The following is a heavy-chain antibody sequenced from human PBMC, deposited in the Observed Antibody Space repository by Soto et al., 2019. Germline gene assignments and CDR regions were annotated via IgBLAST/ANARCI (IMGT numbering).Heavy chain of an antibody. D-gene: IGHD3-10*01. Sequence: ETLSLTYIVSGGSISSDYWSWIRQSAGKGLEWIGRIYISGSSGITNYNPSLKSRVTMAGDTSKNQFSLKLSSVTAADTAVYYCARGPGRYNRFDLWGQGTLVTVSS. CDR2: IYISGSSGIT. V-gene: IGHV4-4*07. J-gene: IGHJ5*02. CDR1: GGSISSDY. CDR3: ARGPGRYNRFDL.